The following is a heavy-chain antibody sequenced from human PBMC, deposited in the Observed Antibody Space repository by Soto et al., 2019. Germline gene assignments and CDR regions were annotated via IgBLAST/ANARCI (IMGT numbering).Heavy chain of an antibody. CDR2: ISGSGGST. V-gene: IGHV3-23*01. J-gene: IGHJ4*02. Sequence: GWSLRLSCAASGFTFSSYAMSWVRQAPGKGREWVSAISGSGGSTYYADSVKGRFTISRDNSKNTLYLQMNSLRAEDTAVYYCASVPDIVVVPASYYFDYWGQGTLVTVSS. D-gene: IGHD2-2*01. CDR3: ASVPDIVVVPASYYFDY. CDR1: GFTFSSYA.